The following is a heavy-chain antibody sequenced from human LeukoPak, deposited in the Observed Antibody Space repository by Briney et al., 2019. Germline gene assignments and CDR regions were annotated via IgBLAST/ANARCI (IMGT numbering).Heavy chain of an antibody. J-gene: IGHJ4*02. V-gene: IGHV3-30-3*01. CDR2: ISYDGSNK. Sequence: PGGSLRLSCAASGFTFSSYAMPWVRQAPGKGLEWVAVISYDGSNKYYADSVKGRFTISRDNSKNTLYLQMNSLRAEDTAVYYCARDHITIFGVVIESYFDYWGQGTLVTVSS. CDR1: GFTFSSYA. D-gene: IGHD3-3*01. CDR3: ARDHITIFGVVIESYFDY.